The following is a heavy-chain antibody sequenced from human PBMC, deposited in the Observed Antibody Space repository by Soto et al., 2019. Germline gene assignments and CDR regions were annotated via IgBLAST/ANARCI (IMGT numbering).Heavy chain of an antibody. CDR3: AKDLIRGDGYIDFDY. J-gene: IGHJ4*02. D-gene: IGHD3-10*01. V-gene: IGHV3-21*01. Sequence: GGSLRLSCAASGFTFSSYSMNWVRQAPGKGLEWVSSISSSSSYIYYADSVKGRFTISRDNAKNSLYLQMNSLRAEDTAVYYCAKDLIRGDGYIDFDYWGKGTLVTVSS. CDR1: GFTFSSYS. CDR2: ISSSSSYI.